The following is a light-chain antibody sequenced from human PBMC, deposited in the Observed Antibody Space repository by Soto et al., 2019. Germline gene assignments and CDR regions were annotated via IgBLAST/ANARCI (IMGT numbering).Light chain of an antibody. V-gene: IGKV3-15*01. CDR1: QSVSSSY. CDR3: QQYNNWPPIN. Sequence: EIVLTQSPGTVSLSPWEIDTRSGRASQSVSSSYLAWYQQKPGQAPRLLIYGASTRATGIPARFSGSGSGTEFTLTISSLQSEDFAVYYCQQYNNWPPINFGQGTRLEIK. CDR2: GAS. J-gene: IGKJ5*01.